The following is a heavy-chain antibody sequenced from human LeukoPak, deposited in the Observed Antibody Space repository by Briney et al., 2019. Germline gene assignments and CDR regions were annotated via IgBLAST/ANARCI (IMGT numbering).Heavy chain of an antibody. D-gene: IGHD6-19*01. J-gene: IGHJ4*02. Sequence: PKASVKVSCKASGYTSTNYGISWVRQAPGQGLEWMGWISINRGNTNYAQKFQGRVSMTTDTSTSTAYMELRGLRSGDTAMYYCARGTSSGWGPRFDYWGQGTLVTVSS. CDR3: ARGTSSGWGPRFDY. CDR2: ISINRGNT. CDR1: GYTSTNYG. V-gene: IGHV1-18*01.